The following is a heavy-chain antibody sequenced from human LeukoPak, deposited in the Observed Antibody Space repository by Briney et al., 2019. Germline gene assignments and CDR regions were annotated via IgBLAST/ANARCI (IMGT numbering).Heavy chain of an antibody. D-gene: IGHD2-2*01. Sequence: VASVKVSCKASGGTFSSYAISWVRQAPGQGLEWMGGIIPIFGTANYAQKFQGRVTITTDESTSTAYMELSSLRSEDTAVYYCARGPQYQLLGKGYYYYYMDVWGKGTTVTVSS. CDR2: IIPIFGTA. CDR1: GGTFSSYA. J-gene: IGHJ6*03. V-gene: IGHV1-69*05. CDR3: ARGPQYQLLGKGYYYYYMDV.